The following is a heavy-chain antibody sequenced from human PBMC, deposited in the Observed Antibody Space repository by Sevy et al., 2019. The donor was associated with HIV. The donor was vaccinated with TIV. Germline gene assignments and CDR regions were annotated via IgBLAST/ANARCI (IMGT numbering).Heavy chain of an antibody. CDR2: IYWDDNK. V-gene: IGHV2-5*02. CDR1: GFSLSTSGVG. J-gene: IGHJ4*02. CDR3: AHSLYGDYIGGYFDY. D-gene: IGHD4-17*01. Sequence: SGPTLVNPTQTLTLTCTFSGFSLSTSGVGVGWICQPPGKALEWLALIYWDDNKRYSPSLRSRLTITKDTSKNQVVLTMTNMDPVDTATYYCAHSLYGDYIGGYFDYWGQGTLVTVSS.